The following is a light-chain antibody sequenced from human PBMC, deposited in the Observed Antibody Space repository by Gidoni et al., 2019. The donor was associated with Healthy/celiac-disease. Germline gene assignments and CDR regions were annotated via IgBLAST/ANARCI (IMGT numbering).Light chain of an antibody. CDR2: KDS. CDR3: YSAADNNHP. J-gene: IGLJ2*01. Sequence: SYELTQPSSVSVSPGQTARITCSGDVLAKKYARWFQQKPGQAPVLVIYKDSERPSGIPERFSGSSSGTTVTLTISGAQVEDEADYYCYSAADNNHPIGGGTKLTVL. CDR1: VLAKKY. V-gene: IGLV3-27*01.